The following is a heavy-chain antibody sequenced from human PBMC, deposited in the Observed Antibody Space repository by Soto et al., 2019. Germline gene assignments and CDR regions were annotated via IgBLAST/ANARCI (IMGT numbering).Heavy chain of an antibody. CDR2: ISWDGRST. V-gene: IGHV3-43*01. CDR1: GFTFDDYS. D-gene: IGHD4-17*01. J-gene: IGHJ4*02. Sequence: GGSLRLSCAASGFTFDDYSMHWVRQAPGKGLEWVSLISWDGRSTYYADSVKGRFTISRDNSKNSLYLQMNSLTTEDTAFYYCGKDGAVSDYTYLDYWGQGALVPVSS. CDR3: GKDGAVSDYTYLDY.